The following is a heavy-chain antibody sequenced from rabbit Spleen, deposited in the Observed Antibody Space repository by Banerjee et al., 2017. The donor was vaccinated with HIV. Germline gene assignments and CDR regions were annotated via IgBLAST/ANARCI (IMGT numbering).Heavy chain of an antibody. CDR1: GFDVNNYY. V-gene: IGHV1S7*01. D-gene: IGHD8-1*01. Sequence: QLVESGGGLVQPGVTLKLSCKATGFDVNNYYIHWVRQSPGKGLEWTGYIDPVFGIAVHASWENGRFTISRDNAQNTLYLELNSLTAADTATYFCARDTGSSFSSYGMDLWGQGTLVTVS. J-gene: IGHJ6*01. CDR3: ARDTGSSFSSYGMDL. CDR2: IDPVFGIA.